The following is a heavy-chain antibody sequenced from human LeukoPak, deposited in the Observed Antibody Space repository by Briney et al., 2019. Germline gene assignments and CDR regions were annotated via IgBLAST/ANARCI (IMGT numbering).Heavy chain of an antibody. V-gene: IGHV3-30*04. CDR1: GFTFSSYA. D-gene: IGHD5-24*01. CDR3: ARGSGIEMATIGAPNPNFDY. Sequence: GGSLRLTCAASGFTFSSYAMHWVRQAPGKGLEWVAVISYDGSNKYYADSVKGRFTSSRDNSKNTLYLQMNSLRAEDTAVYYCARGSGIEMATIGAPNPNFDYWGQGNLVTVSS. CDR2: ISYDGSNK. J-gene: IGHJ4*02.